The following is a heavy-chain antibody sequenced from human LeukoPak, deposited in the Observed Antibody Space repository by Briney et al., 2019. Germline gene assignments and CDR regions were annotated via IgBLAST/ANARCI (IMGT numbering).Heavy chain of an antibody. Sequence: GASVKVSCKASGYTFTGYYMHWVRQAPGQGLEWMGWINPNSGSTNYAQKFQGRVTMTRDTSISTAYMELSRLRTDDTAVYYCARARSSGWSFDYWGQGTLVTVSS. V-gene: IGHV1-2*02. CDR1: GYTFTGYY. D-gene: IGHD6-19*01. CDR2: INPNSGST. J-gene: IGHJ4*02. CDR3: ARARSSGWSFDY.